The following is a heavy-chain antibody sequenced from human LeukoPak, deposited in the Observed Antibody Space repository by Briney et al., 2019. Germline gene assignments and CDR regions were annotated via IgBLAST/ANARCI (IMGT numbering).Heavy chain of an antibody. CDR2: INYSGGHK. D-gene: IGHD4-11*01. CDR3: AKDDSMTLDHFDY. CDR1: GFTFKNCA. V-gene: IGHV3-23*01. J-gene: IGHJ4*02. Sequence: GGSLRLSCVASGFTFKNCAMSSVRQAPGKGLEWVSGINYSGGHKYYADSVKGRFTISRDSSKNTLSLQVNSLTTEDTAVYYCAKDDSMTLDHFDYWGQGALVTVSS.